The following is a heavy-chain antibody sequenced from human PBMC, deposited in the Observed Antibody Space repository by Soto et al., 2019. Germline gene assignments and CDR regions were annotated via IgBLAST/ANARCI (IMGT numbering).Heavy chain of an antibody. CDR1: GFTFSSYA. J-gene: IGHJ3*02. V-gene: IGHV1-69*01. CDR3: ASPGPYRYSSRWLPFDI. Sequence: QVQLVQSGAEVKKPGPSVKVSCKASGFTFSSYAISWVRQAPGQGLEWMGGIIPIFGTANYAQKFQGRVTITADESTSTAYMELSSLRSEDTAVYYCASPGPYRYSSRWLPFDIWGQGTMVTVSS. CDR2: IIPIFGTA. D-gene: IGHD6-19*01.